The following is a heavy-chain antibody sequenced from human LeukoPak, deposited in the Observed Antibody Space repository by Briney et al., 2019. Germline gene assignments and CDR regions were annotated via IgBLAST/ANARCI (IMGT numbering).Heavy chain of an antibody. Sequence: ASVKVSCKASGYTFTGYYMHWVRQAPGQGLEWMGWINPNSGGTNYAQKFQGRVTMTRDTSISTAYMELSRLRSDDTAVYYCASPPLYSSGHYPLYYFDYWGQGTLVTVSS. D-gene: IGHD3-22*01. J-gene: IGHJ4*02. CDR3: ASPPLYSSGHYPLYYFDY. CDR1: GYTFTGYY. V-gene: IGHV1-2*02. CDR2: INPNSGGT.